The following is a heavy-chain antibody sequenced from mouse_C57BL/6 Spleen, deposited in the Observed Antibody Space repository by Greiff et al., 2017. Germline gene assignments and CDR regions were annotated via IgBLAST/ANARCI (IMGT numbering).Heavy chain of an antibody. V-gene: IGHV6-3*01. CDR1: GFTFSNYW. CDR3: TTRLLRYFDV. CDR2: IRLKSANYAT. Sequence: EVKLEESGGGLVQPGGSMKLSCVASGFTFSNYWMNWVRQSPEKGLEWVAQIRLKSANYATHYAASVKGRFTISRDDSKSSVYLQMNNLRAEDTGIYYCTTRLLRYFDVWGTGTTVTVSS. J-gene: IGHJ1*03. D-gene: IGHD2-3*01.